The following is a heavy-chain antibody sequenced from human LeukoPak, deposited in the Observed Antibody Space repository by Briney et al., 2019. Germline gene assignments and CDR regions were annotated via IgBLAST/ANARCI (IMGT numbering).Heavy chain of an antibody. Sequence: GASVKVSCKASGYTFTGYYMHWMRQSPGQGLEWMEWINPNSGGTNYAQKFQGRVTMTRDTSISTAYMELSRLRSDDTAVYYCARESGVTTVTLRAPLDYWGQGTLVTVSS. D-gene: IGHD4-17*01. CDR1: GYTFTGYY. J-gene: IGHJ4*02. CDR2: INPNSGGT. V-gene: IGHV1-2*02. CDR3: ARESGVTTVTLRAPLDY.